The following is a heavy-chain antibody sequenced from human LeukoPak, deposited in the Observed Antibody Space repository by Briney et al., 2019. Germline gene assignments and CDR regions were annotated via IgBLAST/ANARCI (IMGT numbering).Heavy chain of an antibody. D-gene: IGHD2-2*01. CDR3: AKSGYQLLAGNWFDP. CDR2: ISYDGSNK. Sequence: PGKSLRLFCAASGFTFSTYGMHWVRQAPGKGLEWVAVISYDGSNKNYADSVKGRFTISRDNSRNTLDLQMNSLRPEDTAVYYCAKSGYQLLAGNWFDPWGQGTLVTVSS. J-gene: IGHJ5*02. V-gene: IGHV3-30*18. CDR1: GFTFSTYG.